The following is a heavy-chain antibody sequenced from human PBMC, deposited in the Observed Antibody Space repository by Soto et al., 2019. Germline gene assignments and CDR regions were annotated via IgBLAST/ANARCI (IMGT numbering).Heavy chain of an antibody. CDR3: ASLGIAVAGPLPSGSYPFDY. CDR1: GGSISSSSYY. CDR2: IYYSGST. J-gene: IGHJ4*02. D-gene: IGHD6-19*01. Sequence: QLQLQESGPGLVKPSETLSLTCTVSGGSISSSSYYWGWIRQPPGKGLEWIGSIYYSGSTYYNPSLKSRVTISVDTSKNQFSLKLSSVTAADTAVYYCASLGIAVAGPLPSGSYPFDYWGQGTLVTVSS. V-gene: IGHV4-39*01.